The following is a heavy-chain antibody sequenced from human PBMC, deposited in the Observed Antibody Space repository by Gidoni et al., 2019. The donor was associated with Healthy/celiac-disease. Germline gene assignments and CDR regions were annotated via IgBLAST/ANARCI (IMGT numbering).Heavy chain of an antibody. CDR2: IKSKTDGGTT. V-gene: IGHV3-15*01. CDR3: TTDYPRTEWFGEPNAFDI. CDR1: GFTFGNGW. Sequence: EVQLVESGGGLVKPGGSLRLACAATGFTFGNGWMSWVRQAPGKGLEWVGRIKSKTDGGTTDYAAPVTGRFTISRDDSKNTLYLQMNSLKTEDTAVYYCTTDYPRTEWFGEPNAFDIWGQGTMVTVSS. D-gene: IGHD3-10*01. J-gene: IGHJ3*02.